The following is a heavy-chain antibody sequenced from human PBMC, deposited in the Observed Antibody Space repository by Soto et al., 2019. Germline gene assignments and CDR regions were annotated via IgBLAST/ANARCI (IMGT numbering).Heavy chain of an antibody. V-gene: IGHV3-15*01. CDR3: RRDWDYPVL. Sequence: PGWSLRLSCAVSGFSFGSYWMSWVRQAPGKGLEWVGRVRSKADGGTTDYAAPVKGRFTISRDDSENTLYLQMNSLKIDDTAVYYCRRDWDYPVLWGQGTLVTVSS. J-gene: IGHJ4*02. CDR2: VRSKADGGTT. D-gene: IGHD1-7*01. CDR1: GFSFGSYW.